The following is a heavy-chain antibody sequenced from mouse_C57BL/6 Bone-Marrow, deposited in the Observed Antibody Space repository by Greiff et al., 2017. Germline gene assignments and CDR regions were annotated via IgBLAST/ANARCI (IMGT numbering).Heavy chain of an antibody. J-gene: IGHJ3*01. CDR3: ARHGYYSNYLAY. CDR1: GFTFSDYY. D-gene: IGHD2-5*01. CDR2: ISNGGGST. V-gene: IGHV5-12*01. Sequence: DVHLVESGGGLVQPGGSLKLSCAASGFTFSDYYMYWVRQTPEKRLEWVAYISNGGGSTYYPDTVKGRFTISRDNAKNTLYLQMSRLKSEDTAMYYCARHGYYSNYLAYWGQGTLVTVSA.